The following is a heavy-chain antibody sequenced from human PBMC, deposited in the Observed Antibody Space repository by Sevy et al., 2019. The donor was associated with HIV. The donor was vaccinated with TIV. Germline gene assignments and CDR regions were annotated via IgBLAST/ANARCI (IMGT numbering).Heavy chain of an antibody. D-gene: IGHD2-8*02. V-gene: IGHV4-39*02. J-gene: IGHJ4*02. CDR3: ASPLLYWLY. CDR1: GGSISSSGYY. CDR2: ISYAGNT. Sequence: LETLSLTCTVSGGSISSSGYYWGWIRRPPGKGLEWIGSISYAGNTYYNPSLKSRATISVDTSNNHFSLKLTSMTAADTAVYYCASPLLYWLYWGQGILVTVSS.